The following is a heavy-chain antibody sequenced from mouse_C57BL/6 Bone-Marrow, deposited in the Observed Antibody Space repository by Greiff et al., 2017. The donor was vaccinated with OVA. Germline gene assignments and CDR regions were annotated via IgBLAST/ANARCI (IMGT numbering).Heavy chain of an antibody. J-gene: IGHJ2*01. CDR3: ARSYCYGAYFDY. D-gene: IGHD1-1*01. CDR2: IYPGDGDT. Sequence: QVQLQQSGPELVKPGASVKISCKASGYAFSSSWMNWVKQRPGKGLEWIGRIYPGDGDTNYNGKFKGKATLTADKSSSTASMQLSSLTSEDSAVYFCARSYCYGAYFDYWGQGTTLTVSS. CDR1: GYAFSSSW. V-gene: IGHV1-82*01.